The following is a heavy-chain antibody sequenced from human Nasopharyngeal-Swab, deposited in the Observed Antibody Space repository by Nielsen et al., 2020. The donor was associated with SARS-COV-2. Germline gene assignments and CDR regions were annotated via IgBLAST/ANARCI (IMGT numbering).Heavy chain of an antibody. CDR3: ARDVTGYLRCDS. J-gene: IGHJ4*02. D-gene: IGHD3-9*01. V-gene: IGHV4-38-2*02. CDR2: MYHSGTT. CDR1: GYSIRSDSY. Sequence: SETLSLTCTVSGYSIRSDSYWGWIRQPPGKGLEWIGYMYHSGTTYYNPSLKSRVTISRDTSKNQLSLTLTSVTAADTGVYYCARDVTGYLRCDSWGRGSLVTVSS.